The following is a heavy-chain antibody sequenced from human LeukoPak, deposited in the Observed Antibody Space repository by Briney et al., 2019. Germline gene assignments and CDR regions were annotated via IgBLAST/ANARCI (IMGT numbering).Heavy chain of an antibody. CDR3: AREGPSSGPGDLDY. J-gene: IGHJ4*02. CDR2: ISSSSSTI. CDR1: GFTFSSYS. Sequence: GGSLRLSCAASGFTFSSYSMNWVRQAPGKGLNWVSYISSSSSTIYYADSVKGRFTISRDNAKNSLYLQMHSLRAEDTAVYYCAREGPSSGPGDLDYWGPGTLVTVSS. V-gene: IGHV3-48*01. D-gene: IGHD6-6*01.